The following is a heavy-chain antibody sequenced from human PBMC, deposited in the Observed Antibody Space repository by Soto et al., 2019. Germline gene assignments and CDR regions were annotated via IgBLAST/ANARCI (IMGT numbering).Heavy chain of an antibody. V-gene: IGHV1-18*04. D-gene: IGHD3-22*01. CDR2: ISAYNGNT. CDR3: ARDRSMIVARGAFDI. Sequence: ASVKVSCKASGYTFTSYGISWVRQAPGQGLEWMGWISAYNGNTNYAQKLQGRVTMTTDTSTSTAYMELRSLRSDDTAVYYCARDRSMIVARGAFDIWGQGTMVTVSS. CDR1: GYTFTSYG. J-gene: IGHJ3*02.